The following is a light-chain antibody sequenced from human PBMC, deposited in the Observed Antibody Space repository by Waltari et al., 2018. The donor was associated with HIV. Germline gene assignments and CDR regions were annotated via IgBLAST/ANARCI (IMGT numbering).Light chain of an antibody. Sequence: DIQMTQSPSTLSASVGDRVTITCRASPSISSWLAWYQPKPGKAPKLLIYKASSLESGVPSRFSGSGSGTEFTLTISSLQPDDFATYYCQQYNSYLFTFGPGTKVDIK. CDR3: QQYNSYLFT. CDR2: KAS. J-gene: IGKJ3*01. V-gene: IGKV1-5*03. CDR1: PSISSW.